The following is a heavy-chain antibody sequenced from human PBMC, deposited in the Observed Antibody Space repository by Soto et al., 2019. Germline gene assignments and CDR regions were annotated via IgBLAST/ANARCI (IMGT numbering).Heavy chain of an antibody. CDR2: IYYSGST. CDR3: ARRPVVVAATRAFDI. V-gene: IGHV4-39*01. J-gene: IGHJ3*02. Sequence: SETLSLTCTVSGGSISSSSYYWGWIRQPPGKGLEWIGSIYYSGSTYYNPSLKSRVTISVDTSKNQFSLKLSSVTAADTAVYYCARRPVVVAATRAFDIWGQGTMVTVSS. CDR1: GGSISSSSYY. D-gene: IGHD2-15*01.